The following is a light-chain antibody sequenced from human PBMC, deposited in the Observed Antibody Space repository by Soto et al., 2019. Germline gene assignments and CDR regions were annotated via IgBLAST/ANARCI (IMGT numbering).Light chain of an antibody. Sequence: QSVLTQPPSASGSPGQSVTISCTGTSSDVGGYNYVSWYQQHPGKAPKLMIYEVSKRPSGVPDRFSGSKSGNTASLTVSGLQAEDEADYYCSSYPGSNNFGVFGGGTKLTVL. J-gene: IGLJ3*02. V-gene: IGLV2-8*01. CDR2: EVS. CDR3: SSYPGSNNFGV. CDR1: SSDVGGYNY.